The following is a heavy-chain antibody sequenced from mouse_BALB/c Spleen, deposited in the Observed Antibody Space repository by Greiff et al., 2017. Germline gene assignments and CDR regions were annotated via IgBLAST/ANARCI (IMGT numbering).Heavy chain of an antibody. V-gene: IGHV2-9-2*01. CDR1: GFSLTSYD. J-gene: IGHJ1*01. CDR2: IWTGGGT. CDR3: VREGGNYVWYFDV. D-gene: IGHD2-1*01. Sequence: VKLQQSGPGLVAPSQSLSITCTVSGFSLTSYDISWIRQPPGKGLEWLGVIWTGGGTNYNSAFMSRLSISKDNSKSQVFLKMNSLQTDDTAIYYCVREGGNYVWYFDVWGAGTTVTVSS.